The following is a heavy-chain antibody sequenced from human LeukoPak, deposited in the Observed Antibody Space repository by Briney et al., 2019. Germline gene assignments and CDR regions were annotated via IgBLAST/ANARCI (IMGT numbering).Heavy chain of an antibody. J-gene: IGHJ4*02. Sequence: PSETLSLTCTVSGDSISSGSYYWSWIRQPAGKELEWIGRIYTSGSTNYNPSLKSRVTISVDTSKNQFSLKLSSVTAADTAVYYCARDSSSWYHFDYWGQGTLVTVSS. D-gene: IGHD6-13*01. CDR2: IYTSGST. CDR3: ARDSSSWYHFDY. CDR1: GDSISSGSYY. V-gene: IGHV4-61*02.